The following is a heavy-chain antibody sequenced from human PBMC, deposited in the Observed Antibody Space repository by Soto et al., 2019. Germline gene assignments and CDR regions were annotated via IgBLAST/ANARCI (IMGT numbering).Heavy chain of an antibody. CDR3: ARGRDGYFDL. CDR2: ISYDGSNK. CDR1: GFTFSSYA. D-gene: IGHD3-10*01. J-gene: IGHJ2*01. Sequence: QVQLVESGGGVVQPGRSLRLSCAASGFTFSSYAMHWVRQAPGKGLEWVAVISYDGSNKYYADSVKGRFTISRDNSKNTLYLQMNSLRAEDTAVYYCARGRDGYFDLWGRGTLVTVSS. V-gene: IGHV3-30-3*01.